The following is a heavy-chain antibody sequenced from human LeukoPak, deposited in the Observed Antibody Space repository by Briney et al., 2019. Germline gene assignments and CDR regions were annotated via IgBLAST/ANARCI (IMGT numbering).Heavy chain of an antibody. J-gene: IGHJ4*02. CDR1: GFTFSSYW. V-gene: IGHV3-7*01. D-gene: IGHD1-1*01. Sequence: GGSLRLSCAASGFTFSSYWMSWVRQAPGKGLEWVANIKQDGSEKYYVDSVKGRFTISRDNAKNSLYLQMNSLRAEDTAVYYCAREGGLEPFDYWGQGTLVTVSP. CDR3: AREGGLEPFDY. CDR2: IKQDGSEK.